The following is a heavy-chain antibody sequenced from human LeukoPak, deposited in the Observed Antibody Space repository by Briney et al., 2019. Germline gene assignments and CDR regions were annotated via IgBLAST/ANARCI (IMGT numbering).Heavy chain of an antibody. D-gene: IGHD5-24*01. Sequence: ASVTVSCKASGYTFTSYYMHWVRQAPGQGLEWMGLINPSGGSTSYAQKFQGRVTMTRDTSTSTVYMELSSLRSEDTAVYYCARENSLRDGRWLQAMGDYFDYWGQGTLVTVSS. CDR3: ARENSLRDGRWLQAMGDYFDY. CDR2: INPSGGST. V-gene: IGHV1-46*01. J-gene: IGHJ4*02. CDR1: GYTFTSYY.